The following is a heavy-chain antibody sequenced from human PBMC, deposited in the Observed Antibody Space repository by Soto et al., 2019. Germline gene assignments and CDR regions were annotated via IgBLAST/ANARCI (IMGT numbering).Heavy chain of an antibody. CDR1: GYTFTSYY. D-gene: IGHD1-26*01. Sequence: QVQLVQSGAEVKKPGASVKVSCKASGYTFTSYYIHWMRQAPGQGLEWMGIINPSGGSTSYAQKFQGRVTMTSDTSTSTVYMDLSSLRSEDTAVYYCARDGHRGSYSNYFDYWGQETLVTVSS. J-gene: IGHJ4*02. V-gene: IGHV1-46*01. CDR2: INPSGGST. CDR3: ARDGHRGSYSNYFDY.